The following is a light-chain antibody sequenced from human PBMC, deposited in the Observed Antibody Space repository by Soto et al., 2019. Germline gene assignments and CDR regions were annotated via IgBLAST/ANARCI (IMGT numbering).Light chain of an antibody. J-gene: IGKJ4*01. V-gene: IGKV3D-15*01. Sequence: EIVMTQSPATLSVSPGERATLSCRASQSVGSDLAWYQQKPCQAPMLVIHDIFTRATGVTTRISGSGSGTEFTLTISSLQSEAFAVYYCQQYNSCPLTFGGGTKVEIK. CDR3: QQYNSCPLT. CDR1: QSVGSD. CDR2: DIF.